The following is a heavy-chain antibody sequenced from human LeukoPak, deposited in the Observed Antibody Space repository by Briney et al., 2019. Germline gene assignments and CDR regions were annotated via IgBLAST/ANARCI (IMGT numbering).Heavy chain of an antibody. Sequence: ASVKVSCKASGYTFTSYDINWVRQATGQGLEWMRWMNPNSGNTGYAQKFQGRVTMTRNTSISTAYMELSSLRSEDTAVYYCARVHEDYDSSGYFVDWFDPWGQGTLVTVSS. CDR3: ARVHEDYDSSGYFVDWFDP. CDR2: MNPNSGNT. J-gene: IGHJ5*02. D-gene: IGHD3-22*01. V-gene: IGHV1-8*01. CDR1: GYTFTSYD.